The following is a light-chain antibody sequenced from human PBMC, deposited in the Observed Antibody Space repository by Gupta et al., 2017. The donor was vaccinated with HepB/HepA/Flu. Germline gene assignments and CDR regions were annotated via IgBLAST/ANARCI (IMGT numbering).Light chain of an antibody. CDR2: DVN. Sequence: QSALTQPASVSGSTGQSITISCTGASSDVGGYNYVSWYQQHPGKAPKVLICDVNHRPSGVSNRFSGSKSGNTASLTISGLQAEDEADYYCSSYRSGNSVVFGGGTKLTVL. CDR3: SSYRSGNSVV. J-gene: IGLJ2*01. CDR1: SSDVGGYNY. V-gene: IGLV2-14*01.